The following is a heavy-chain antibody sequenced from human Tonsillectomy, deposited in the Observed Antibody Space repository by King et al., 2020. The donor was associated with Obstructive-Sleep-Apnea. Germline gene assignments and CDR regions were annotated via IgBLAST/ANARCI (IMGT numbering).Heavy chain of an antibody. V-gene: IGHV1-2*02. J-gene: IGHJ4*02. CDR1: GYTFTGYY. CDR3: ARDGSSGWYDY. D-gene: IGHD6-19*01. CDR2: INPNSGGT. Sequence: QLVQSGAEVKKPGASVKVSCKASGYTFTGYYMHWVRQAPGQGLEWMGWINPNSGGTIYAQKFQGRVTMTRDTSISTAYMELSRLRSDDTAVYYCARDGSSGWYDYWGQGTLVTVSS.